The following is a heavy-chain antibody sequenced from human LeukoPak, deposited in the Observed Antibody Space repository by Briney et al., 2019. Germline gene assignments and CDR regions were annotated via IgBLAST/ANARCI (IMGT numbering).Heavy chain of an antibody. CDR3: ASSTHTAMGEY. Sequence: ASVKVSCKASGYTFTSYVISWVRQTPGQRLEWMGWISAYNGNTNYAQKLQGRVTMTTDTSTSTAYMELRSLRSDDTAVYYCASSTHTAMGEYWGQGTRVSVSS. J-gene: IGHJ4*02. CDR1: GYTFTSYV. CDR2: ISAYNGNT. D-gene: IGHD5-18*01. V-gene: IGHV1-18*01.